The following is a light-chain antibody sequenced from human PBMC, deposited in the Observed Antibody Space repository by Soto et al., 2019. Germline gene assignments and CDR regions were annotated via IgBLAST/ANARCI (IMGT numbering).Light chain of an antibody. Sequence: DIVMTQSPLSLPVTPGEPASISCRSSQSLLHGNGYNYLDWYLQKPGQSPQLLIYLGFNRASGAPDRFNGSGSGTDFTLKINRVEAEDVGVYYRMQALQPPLTFGQGTKVDIK. CDR1: QSLLHGNGYNY. J-gene: IGKJ1*01. V-gene: IGKV2-28*01. CDR2: LGF. CDR3: MQALQPPLT.